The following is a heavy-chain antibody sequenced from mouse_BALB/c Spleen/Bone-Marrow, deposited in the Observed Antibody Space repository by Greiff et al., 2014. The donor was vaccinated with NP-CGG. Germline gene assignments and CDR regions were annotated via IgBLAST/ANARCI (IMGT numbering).Heavy chain of an antibody. CDR2: ISSGSNTI. J-gene: IGHJ4*01. V-gene: IGHV5-17*02. D-gene: IGHD1-2*01. Sequence: EVKLVESGGGLVQPGGSRKLSCAASGFTFSSFGMHWVRQAPEKGLEWVAYISSGSNTIYYADTVKGRLTISRDNPKNTLFLQMTSLRSDDTAMYYCARFMWGAMDYWGQGTSVTVSS. CDR1: GFTFSSFG. CDR3: ARFMWGAMDY.